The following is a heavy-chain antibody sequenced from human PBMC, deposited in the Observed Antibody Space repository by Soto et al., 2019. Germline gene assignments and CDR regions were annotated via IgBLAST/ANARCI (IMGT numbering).Heavy chain of an antibody. CDR2: IYYSGST. Sequence: SETLSLTCTVSGGSISSGDYYWSWIRQPPGKGLEWIGYIYYSGSTYYNPSLKSRVTISVDTSKNQFSLKLSSVTAADTAVYYCASDPYYYDSSGYFRFGYWGQGTLVTVSS. CDR1: GGSISSGDYY. CDR3: ASDPYYYDSSGYFRFGY. V-gene: IGHV4-30-4*01. D-gene: IGHD3-22*01. J-gene: IGHJ4*02.